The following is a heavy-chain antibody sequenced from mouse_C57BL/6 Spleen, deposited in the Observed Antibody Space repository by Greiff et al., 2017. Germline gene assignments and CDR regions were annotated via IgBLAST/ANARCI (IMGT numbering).Heavy chain of an antibody. CDR2: IYPRDGST. J-gene: IGHJ3*01. D-gene: IGHD3-2*02. CDR3: AGRQLRLGWFAY. Sequence: VQLQQSDAELVKPGASVKISCKVSGYTFTDHTIHWLKQRPEQGLVWIGYIYPRDGSTKYNENFKGKATLTADKSSSTAYMQLNSLTSEDSAIYFCAGRQLRLGWFAYWGQGTLVTVSA. CDR1: GYTFTDHT. V-gene: IGHV1-78*01.